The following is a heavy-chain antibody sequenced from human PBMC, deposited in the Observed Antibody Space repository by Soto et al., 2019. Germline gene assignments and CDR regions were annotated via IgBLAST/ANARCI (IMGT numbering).Heavy chain of an antibody. V-gene: IGHV3-23*01. J-gene: IGHJ4*02. CDR2: ISGNGGTA. CDR1: GFTFSVYG. Sequence: EVQLLESGGGLVQPGGSLRLSCAASGFTFSVYGMTWVRQGPGKGLEWVSLISGNGGTAYYADSVEGRFTISRDNSKNTLYLQMNSLRAGETAVYYCAKNPEEIVPGGADYWGQGTLVTVSS. D-gene: IGHD2-15*01. CDR3: AKNPEEIVPGGADY.